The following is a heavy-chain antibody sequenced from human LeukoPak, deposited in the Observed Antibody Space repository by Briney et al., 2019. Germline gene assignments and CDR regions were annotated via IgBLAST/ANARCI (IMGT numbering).Heavy chain of an antibody. V-gene: IGHV3-23*01. Sequence: GGSLRLSCAASGFTFSSYAMSWVRQAPGKGLEWVSAISGSGGSTYYADSVKGRFTISRDNSKNTLYLQMNSLRAEDTAVYYCAKEVGILPWFRESYYFDYWGQGTLVTVSS. CDR2: ISGSGGST. CDR3: AKEVGILPWFRESYYFDY. CDR1: GFTFSSYA. D-gene: IGHD3-10*01. J-gene: IGHJ4*02.